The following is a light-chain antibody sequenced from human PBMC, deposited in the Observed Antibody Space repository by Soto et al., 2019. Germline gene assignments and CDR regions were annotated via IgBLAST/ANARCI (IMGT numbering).Light chain of an antibody. CDR2: DAS. Sequence: EIVLTQSPATLSLSPGERATLSCRASRSVSSYLAWYQQKPGQAPRLLIYDASNGATSIPARFSGTGSGTDFTLTISSLEPEDFAVYYCQQRGSWPYTFGQGTKLEIK. CDR1: RSVSSY. J-gene: IGKJ2*01. CDR3: QQRGSWPYT. V-gene: IGKV3-11*01.